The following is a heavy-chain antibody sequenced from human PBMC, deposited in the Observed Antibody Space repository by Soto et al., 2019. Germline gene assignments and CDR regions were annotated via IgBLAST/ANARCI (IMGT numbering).Heavy chain of an antibody. CDR3: ASTGSSSWQDWFDP. CDR1: GGSISSYY. Sequence: TSETLSLTCTVSGGSISSYYWSWIRQPPGKGLEWIGYIYYSGSTNYNPSLKSRVTISVDTSKNQFSLKLSSVTAADTAVYYCASTGSSSWQDWFDPWGQGTLVTVSS. CDR2: IYYSGST. V-gene: IGHV4-59*08. D-gene: IGHD6-13*01. J-gene: IGHJ5*02.